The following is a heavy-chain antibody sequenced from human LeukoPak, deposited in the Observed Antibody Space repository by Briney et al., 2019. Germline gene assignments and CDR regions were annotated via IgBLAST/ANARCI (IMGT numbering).Heavy chain of an antibody. V-gene: IGHV1-2*02. Sequence: ASVKVSCKASGGTFSSYAISWVRQAPGQGLEWMGWINPNSGGTNYAQKFQGRVTMTRDTSISTAYMELSRLRSDDTAVYYCATASSRANYWGQGTLVTVSS. CDR2: INPNSGGT. CDR3: ATASSRANY. J-gene: IGHJ4*02. CDR1: GGTFSSYA. D-gene: IGHD5-12*01.